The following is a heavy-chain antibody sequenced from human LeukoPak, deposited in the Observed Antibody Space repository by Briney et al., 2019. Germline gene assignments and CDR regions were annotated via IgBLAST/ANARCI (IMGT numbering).Heavy chain of an antibody. J-gene: IGHJ4*02. CDR3: ARARVNLDH. Sequence: GGSLRLSCAASGFTCSTCWMTGVRQAPGKALEWVASIKKDGSEIYYLDSVKGRFIVSRDNAQNSLTLQMNSLRAEDTAVYYCARARVNLDHWGQGTLVTVSS. V-gene: IGHV3-7*05. CDR1: GFTCSTCW. CDR2: IKKDGSEI. D-gene: IGHD1-14*01.